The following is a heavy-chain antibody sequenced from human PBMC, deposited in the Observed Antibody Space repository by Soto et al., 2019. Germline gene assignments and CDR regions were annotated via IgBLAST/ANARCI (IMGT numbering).Heavy chain of an antibody. J-gene: IGHJ6*02. Sequence: GESLKISCKGSGYSFTSYWIGWARQMPGKGLEWMGIIYPGDSDTRYSPSFQGQVTISADKSISTAYLQWSSLKASDTAMYYCARHAPHDFWSGYVYYYGLDVWGQGTTVTVSS. D-gene: IGHD3-3*01. CDR3: ARHAPHDFWSGYVYYYGLDV. CDR2: IYPGDSDT. CDR1: GYSFTSYW. V-gene: IGHV5-51*01.